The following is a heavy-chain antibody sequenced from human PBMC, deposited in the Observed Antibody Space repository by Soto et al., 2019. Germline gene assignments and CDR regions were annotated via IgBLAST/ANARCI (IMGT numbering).Heavy chain of an antibody. CDR3: AISGKTVFDA. CDR2: IYHGGST. CDR1: GGSISSGGYS. D-gene: IGHD4-17*01. J-gene: IGHJ5*01. Sequence: SETLSLTCTVSGGSISSGGYSWSWIRQPPGKGLEWIGYIYHGGSTYYSPSLKSRVTISFDRSKTQFSLNLTSVSAADTAVYYCAISGKTVFDALGQGTLVTVSS. V-gene: IGHV4-30-2*01.